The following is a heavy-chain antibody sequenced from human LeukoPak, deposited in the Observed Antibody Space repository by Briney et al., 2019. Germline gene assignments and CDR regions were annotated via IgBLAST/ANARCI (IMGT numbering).Heavy chain of an antibody. D-gene: IGHD2-2*02. CDR2: IIPIFGTA. V-gene: IGHV1-69*06. CDR1: GGTFSSYA. CDR3: ARDGCSSNSCYMDY. J-gene: IGHJ4*02. Sequence: ASVKVSCKASGGTFSSYAISWVRQAPGQGLEWMGGIIPIFGTANYAQKFQGRVTITADKSTSTAYVEPRSLSSEDTAVYCCARDGCSSNSCYMDYWGQGTLVTVSS.